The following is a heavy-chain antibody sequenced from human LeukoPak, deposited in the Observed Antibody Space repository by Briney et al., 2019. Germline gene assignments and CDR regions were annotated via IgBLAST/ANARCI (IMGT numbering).Heavy chain of an antibody. CDR2: INHSGST. V-gene: IGHV4-34*01. J-gene: IGHJ5*02. CDR1: GGSFSGYY. D-gene: IGHD2-8*02. Sequence: KSSETLSLTCAVYGGSFSGYYWSWIRQPPGKGLEWIGEINHSGSTNYNPSLKSRVTISVDTSKNQFSLKLSSVTAADTAVYYCARRRVVVYRVVWFDPWGQGTLVTVSS. CDR3: ARRRVVVYRVVWFDP.